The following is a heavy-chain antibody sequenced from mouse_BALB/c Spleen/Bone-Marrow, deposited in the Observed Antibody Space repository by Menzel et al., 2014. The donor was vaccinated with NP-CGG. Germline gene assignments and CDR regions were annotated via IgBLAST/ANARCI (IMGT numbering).Heavy chain of an antibody. CDR3: ASVGYYGGFAY. J-gene: IGHJ3*01. CDR2: MNPDSSTI. Sequence: VILVAAAGGLLQPGRPLKLSCAPPGFDASGCWTGWARQAPGKGYERIGEMNPDSSTINYTRPLKDRFIISGYYTKNALYLQNSDVRSEDTALYYCASVGYYGGFAYWGRGNLVTGSA. CDR1: GFDASGCW. V-gene: IGHV4-1*02. D-gene: IGHD2-3*01.